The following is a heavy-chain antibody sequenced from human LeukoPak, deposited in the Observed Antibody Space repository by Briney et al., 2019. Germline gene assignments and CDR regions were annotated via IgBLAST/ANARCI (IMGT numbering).Heavy chain of an antibody. V-gene: IGHV3-30*01. CDR1: GFTFSSYA. CDR3: ATAQVGAPTDF. CDR2: ISYDGSNK. D-gene: IGHD1-26*01. Sequence: GRSLRLSCAASGFTFSSYAMHWVRQAPGRGLEWVAVISYDGSNKYYADSVKGRFTISRDNSKNTLYLQMNSLRAEDTAVYYCATAQVGAPTDFWGQGTRVTVSS. J-gene: IGHJ4*02.